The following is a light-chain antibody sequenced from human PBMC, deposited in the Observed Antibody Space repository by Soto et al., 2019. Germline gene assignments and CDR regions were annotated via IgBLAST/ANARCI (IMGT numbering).Light chain of an antibody. J-gene: IGLJ1*01. CDR2: DVT. Sequence: QSVLTQPASVSGSPGQSIAISCTGTSSDVGGYNYVSWYQHYPGKAPKGMIYDVTNRPSGVSNRFSGSKSANPASLTISGLQAEDEADYYCSPYISSSTPLYVFGTGTMVTVL. V-gene: IGLV2-14*03. CDR3: SPYISSSTPLYV. CDR1: SSDVGGYNY.